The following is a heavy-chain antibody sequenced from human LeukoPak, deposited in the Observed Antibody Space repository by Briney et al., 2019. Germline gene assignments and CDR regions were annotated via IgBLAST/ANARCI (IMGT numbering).Heavy chain of an antibody. V-gene: IGHV4-59*08. CDR2: ISYSGST. CDR1: HFFRSHY. CDR3: TRQRFGELFSVFDY. D-gene: IGHD3-10*01. J-gene: IGHJ4*02. Sequence: SETLSLTCTVSHFFRSHYWSWILQPPGKGLEWIGYISYSGSTHYNPSLKSRLTISIDTSKNQFSLKLTSVTAADTAVYYCTRQRFGELFSVFDYWGQGSLVTVSS.